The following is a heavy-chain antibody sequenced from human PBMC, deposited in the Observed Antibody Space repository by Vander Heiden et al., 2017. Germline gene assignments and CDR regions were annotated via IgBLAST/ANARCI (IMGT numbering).Heavy chain of an antibody. D-gene: IGHD3-10*01. V-gene: IGHV3-30-3*01. Sequence: GRSLRLSCAASGFTFSSYAMHWVRQAPGKGLEWVAVISYDGSNKYYADSVKGRFTISRDNSKNTLYLQMNSLRAEDTAVYYCARDMVRGVIARDLRSNFDYWGQGTLVTVSS. CDR3: ARDMVRGVIARDLRSNFDY. CDR1: GFTFSSYA. J-gene: IGHJ4*02. CDR2: ISYDGSNK.